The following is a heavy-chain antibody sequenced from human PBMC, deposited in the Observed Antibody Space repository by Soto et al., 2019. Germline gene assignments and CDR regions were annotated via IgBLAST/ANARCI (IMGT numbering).Heavy chain of an antibody. CDR1: GGSISSYY. V-gene: IGHV4-59*01. J-gene: IGHJ4*02. D-gene: IGHD3-10*01. CDR2: IYYSGST. Sequence: PSETLSLTCTVSGGSISSYYWSWIRQPPGKGLEWIGYIYYSGSTNYNPSLKSRVTISVDTSKNQFSLKLSSVTAADTAVYYRSSVGSRVRGVNLYCDSWGQRTLSTLS. CDR3: SSVGSRVRGVNLYCDS.